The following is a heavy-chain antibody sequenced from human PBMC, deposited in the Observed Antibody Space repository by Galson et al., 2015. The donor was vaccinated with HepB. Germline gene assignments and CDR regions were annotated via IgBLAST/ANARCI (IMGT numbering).Heavy chain of an antibody. D-gene: IGHD5-18*01. CDR1: GLTFSRYW. J-gene: IGHJ3*02. CDR2: INQDGSEK. Sequence: SLRLSCAASGLTFSRYWMSWVRQAPGKGLEWVANINQDGSEKYYVDSVKGRFSISRDNAKKSLYMQMNSLRAEDTAVYYCATVPLWLRKASDIWGQGTVVAVSS. V-gene: IGHV3-7*01. CDR3: ATVPLWLRKASDI.